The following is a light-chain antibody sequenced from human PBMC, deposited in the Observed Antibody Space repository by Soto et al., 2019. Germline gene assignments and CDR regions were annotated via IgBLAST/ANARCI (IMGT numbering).Light chain of an antibody. Sequence: DIQLTQSPSTMSTSVGDRVTITCRASQSASSSLAWYQQKPGKAPKLLIYGASSLQTGVPSRFSGSGSGTDFTLTISSLQPDDFATYYCQQYSGYSGTFAQGTKVDIK. CDR1: QSASSS. CDR3: QQYSGYSGT. CDR2: GAS. J-gene: IGKJ1*01. V-gene: IGKV1-5*01.